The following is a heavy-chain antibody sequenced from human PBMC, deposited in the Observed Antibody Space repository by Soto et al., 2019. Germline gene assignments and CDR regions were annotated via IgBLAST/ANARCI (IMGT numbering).Heavy chain of an antibody. CDR1: GYTFTGYY. V-gene: IGHV1-2*04. J-gene: IGHJ4*02. Sequence: GASVKVSCKASGYTFTGYYMHWVRQAPGQGLEWKGWINPNSGGTNYAQKFQGWVTMTRDTSISTVYMELSSLRSEDTAVYYCARGYSSSWYDGQCDYWGQGTLVTVSS. CDR2: INPNSGGT. CDR3: ARGYSSSWYDGQCDY. D-gene: IGHD6-13*01.